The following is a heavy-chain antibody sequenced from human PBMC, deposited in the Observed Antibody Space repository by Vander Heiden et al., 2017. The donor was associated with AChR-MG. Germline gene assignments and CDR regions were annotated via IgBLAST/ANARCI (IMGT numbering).Heavy chain of an antibody. V-gene: IGHV1-3*01. CDR1: GYTFTSYA. CDR2: INAGNGNT. CDR3: ARDMAADYYDSSGYYFSTAFDI. D-gene: IGHD3-22*01. J-gene: IGHJ3*02. Sequence: QVQLVQSGAEVKKPGASVKVSCKASGYTFTSYAMHWVRQAPGQRLEWMGWINAGNGNTKYSQKFQGRVTMTRYTSASTAYMELSSLRSEDTAVYYCARDMAADYYDSSGYYFSTAFDIWGQGTMVTVSS.